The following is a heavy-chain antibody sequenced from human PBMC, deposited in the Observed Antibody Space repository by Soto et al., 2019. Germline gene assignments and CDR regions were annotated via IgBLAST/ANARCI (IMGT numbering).Heavy chain of an antibody. Sequence: SVKVSCNASGDTVSSQAISWVRQAPGQGPEWMGGIIPILDTTDYAQKFQGRLSIIADASTSTAYMELRSLRSDDTAVYYCAREYSGSYYSDYWGQGTLVTVSS. CDR1: GDTVSSQA. CDR2: IIPILDTT. V-gene: IGHV1-69*13. CDR3: AREYSGSYYSDY. J-gene: IGHJ4*02. D-gene: IGHD1-26*01.